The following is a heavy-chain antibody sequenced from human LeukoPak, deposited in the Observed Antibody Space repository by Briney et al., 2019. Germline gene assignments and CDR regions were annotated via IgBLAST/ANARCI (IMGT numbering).Heavy chain of an antibody. CDR2: ISNDGSKK. V-gene: IGHV3-30*18. CDR3: AKDQDNFGYDY. Sequence: GGSLRLSCVGSGLKFSGYGMHWVRQAPGKGMEWVAGISNDGSKKYYAESVKGRFTLSRDNPKSTLYLQMDSLRPEDTAIYYCAKDQDNFGYDYWGQGTLVTVSS. CDR1: GLKFSGYG. J-gene: IGHJ4*02. D-gene: IGHD5-18*01.